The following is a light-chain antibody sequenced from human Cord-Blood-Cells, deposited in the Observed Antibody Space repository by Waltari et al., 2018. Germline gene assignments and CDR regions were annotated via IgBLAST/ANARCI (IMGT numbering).Light chain of an antibody. J-gene: IGLJ1*01. V-gene: IGLV2-11*01. CDR3: CSYAGSYV. Sequence: QSALTQPRPVSGSPGQSVTISCTGTSSDVGGYNYVSWYQQHPGKAPKLMIYDVSKWPSGVPDRFSGSKSGNTASLTISGLQAEDEADYYCCSYAGSYVFGTGTKVTVL. CDR1: SSDVGGYNY. CDR2: DVS.